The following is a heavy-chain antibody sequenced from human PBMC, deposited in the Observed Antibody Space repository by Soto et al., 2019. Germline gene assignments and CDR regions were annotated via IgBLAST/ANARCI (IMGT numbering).Heavy chain of an antibody. V-gene: IGHV3-30*18. CDR2: ISYDGSNK. Sequence: QVQLVESGGGVVQPGRSLRLSCAASRFTFSSYGMHWVRQAPGKGLEWVAAISYDGSNKNYADSVKGRFTIARDNSKKTLYLQMNGLRGEQTAVYHCAKGLVGYVFGVQDYHYGMDVWGQGTTVTVSS. CDR1: RFTFSSYG. CDR3: AKGLVGYVFGVQDYHYGMDV. D-gene: IGHD2-8*02. J-gene: IGHJ6*02.